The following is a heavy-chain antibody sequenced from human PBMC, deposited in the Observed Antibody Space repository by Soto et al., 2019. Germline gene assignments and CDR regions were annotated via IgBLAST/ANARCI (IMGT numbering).Heavy chain of an antibody. CDR1: GFTFSSYA. J-gene: IGHJ4*02. CDR2: ISGSGGST. Sequence: EVQLLESGGGLVQPGGSLRLSCAASGFTFSSYAMSWVRQAPGKGLEWVSAISGSGGSTYYADSVKGRFTISRDNSKNTLYLQMNSLGAEDTAVYYCAKGRGSSGYYYLVYWGQGTLVTVSS. CDR3: AKGRGSSGYYYLVY. D-gene: IGHD3-22*01. V-gene: IGHV3-23*01.